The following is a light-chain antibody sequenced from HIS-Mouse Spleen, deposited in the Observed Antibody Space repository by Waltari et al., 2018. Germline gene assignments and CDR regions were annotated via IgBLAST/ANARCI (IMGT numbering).Light chain of an antibody. J-gene: IGLJ1*01. V-gene: IGLV1-44*01. CDR2: SNN. CDR1: SSNIGSNT. Sequence: QSVLTQPPSASGTPGQRVTISCSGSSSNIGSNTLNWYQQLPGTAPKLLIYSNNQRPSGVPDRFSGSKSGTSASLAISGLQSEDEADYYCCSYAGSSTSYVFGTGTKVTVL. CDR3: CSYAGSSTSYV.